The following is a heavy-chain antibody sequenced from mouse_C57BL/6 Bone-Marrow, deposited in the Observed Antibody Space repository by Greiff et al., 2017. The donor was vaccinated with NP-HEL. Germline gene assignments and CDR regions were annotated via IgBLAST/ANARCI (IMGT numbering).Heavy chain of an antibody. J-gene: IGHJ3*01. CDR1: GYTFTDYY. CDR2: IYPGSGNT. V-gene: IGHV1-76*01. D-gene: IGHD4-1*01. CDR3: ARSRDLGPFFFAY. Sequence: QVQLQQSGAELVRPGASVKLSCKASGYTFTDYYINWVKQRPGQGLEWIARIYPGSGNTYYNEKFKGKATLTAEKSSSTAYMQLSSLPSEDSAVYFCARSRDLGPFFFAYWGQGTLVTVSA.